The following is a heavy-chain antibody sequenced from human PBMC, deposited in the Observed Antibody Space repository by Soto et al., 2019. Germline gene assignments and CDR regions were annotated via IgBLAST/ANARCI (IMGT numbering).Heavy chain of an antibody. D-gene: IGHD3-10*01. Sequence: GGSLRLSCAASGFTFSSYGMHWVRQAPGKGLEWVAVISYDGSNKYYADSVKGRFTISRDNSKNTLYLQMNSPRAEDTAVYYCAKDNPALFGDWGQGTLVTVSS. V-gene: IGHV3-30*18. CDR1: GFTFSSYG. J-gene: IGHJ4*02. CDR3: AKDNPALFGD. CDR2: ISYDGSNK.